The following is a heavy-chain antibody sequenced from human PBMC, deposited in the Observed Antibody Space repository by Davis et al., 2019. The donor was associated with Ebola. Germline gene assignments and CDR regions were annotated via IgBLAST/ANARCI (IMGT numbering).Heavy chain of an antibody. CDR3: ARHSMAPRRNEFAPHSPTWFDP. V-gene: IGHV4-38-2*02. D-gene: IGHD6-6*01. CDR2: IYYSGST. J-gene: IGHJ5*02. Sequence: PSETLSLTCTVSGYSISSGYYWGWIRQPPGKGLEWIGSIYYSGSTYYNPSLKSRVTISVDTSNNQLSLKLSSVTAADTAVYSCARHSMAPRRNEFAPHSPTWFDPWGQGTLVTVSS. CDR1: GYSISSGYY.